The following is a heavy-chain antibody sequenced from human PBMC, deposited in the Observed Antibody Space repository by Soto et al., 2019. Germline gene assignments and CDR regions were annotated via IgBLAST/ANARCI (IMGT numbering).Heavy chain of an antibody. CDR3: ACPKGDYYESRGYSH. CDR1: GDTFSSYA. J-gene: IGHJ1*01. V-gene: IGHV1-69*01. Sequence: QVQLVQSGAEVKKPGASVKVSCKASGDTFSSYAISWVRQAPGQGLEWMGGISPIFGTANYAQTFQGRVTITADESTSTAYMDLSRLRSEDTDVYYYACPKGDYYESRGYSHWGQGTLVTVSS. CDR2: ISPIFGTA. D-gene: IGHD3-22*01.